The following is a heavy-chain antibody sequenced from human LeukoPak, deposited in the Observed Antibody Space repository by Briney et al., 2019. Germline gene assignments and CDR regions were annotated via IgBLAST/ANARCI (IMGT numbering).Heavy chain of an antibody. CDR3: ARDTSDSGGYSYFSF. D-gene: IGHD3-22*01. CDR2: IYYSGYT. V-gene: IGHV4-31*03. CDR1: GGSISSGGYY. J-gene: IGHJ4*02. Sequence: PSETLSLTCTVSGGSISSGGYYWSWIRQHPGKGLEWIGYIYYSGYTYYNPSLKSRVSISVDTSKNQFSLKLTSVTAADTAVYYCARDTSDSGGYSYFSFWGQGTLVTVSS.